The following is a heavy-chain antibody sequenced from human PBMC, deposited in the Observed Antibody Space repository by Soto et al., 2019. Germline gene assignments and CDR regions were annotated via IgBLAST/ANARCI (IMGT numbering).Heavy chain of an antibody. Sequence: GVLRLSCAASGFAFSSYEMNWVRQAPGKGLEWVSYISTSGSTIYYADSVKGRFTISRDNAKNSLYLQVNSLRAEDTAVYYCARETGGAPNYWGQGTLVTVSS. CDR3: ARETGGAPNY. CDR1: GFAFSSYE. D-gene: IGHD1-26*01. V-gene: IGHV3-48*03. CDR2: ISTSGSTI. J-gene: IGHJ4*02.